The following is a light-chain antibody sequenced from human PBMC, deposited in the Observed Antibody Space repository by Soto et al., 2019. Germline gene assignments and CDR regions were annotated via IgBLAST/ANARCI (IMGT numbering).Light chain of an antibody. CDR3: QQYNYLIT. J-gene: IGKJ5*01. Sequence: DILLTQSPSSVSASVGARVTISCRASQVISTNLAWYQQKPGKDPKLLIYAESSLQSGVPPRFSGSGSGTDFTLTISRLEPEDFAVYFCQQYNYLITFGQGTRLEIK. V-gene: IGKV1-12*01. CDR2: AES. CDR1: QVISTN.